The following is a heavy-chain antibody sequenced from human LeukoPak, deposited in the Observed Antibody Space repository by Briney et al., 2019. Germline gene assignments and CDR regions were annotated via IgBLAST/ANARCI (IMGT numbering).Heavy chain of an antibody. Sequence: PGASLRLSCAASGFTFSSYAMHWVRQAPGKGLEWVAVISYDGSNKYYADSVKGRFTISRDNSKNTLYLQMNSLRAEDTAVYYCARAGIAAAAPDYWGQGTLVTVSS. CDR2: ISYDGSNK. J-gene: IGHJ4*02. D-gene: IGHD6-13*01. CDR1: GFTFSSYA. CDR3: ARAGIAAAAPDY. V-gene: IGHV3-30-3*01.